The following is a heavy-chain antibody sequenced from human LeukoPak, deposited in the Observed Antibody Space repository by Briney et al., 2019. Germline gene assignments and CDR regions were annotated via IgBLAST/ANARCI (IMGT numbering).Heavy chain of an antibody. D-gene: IGHD3-22*01. Sequence: GGSLRLSCVASGFTFSSYAMSWVRQAPGKGLEWVSAMSGSGGMTYSADSVKGRFTISRDNSEKTLYLQMNSLRAEDTAVYYCAKGPFFYYDASGYNYFDFWGQGTLVTVSS. J-gene: IGHJ4*02. CDR2: MSGSGGMT. V-gene: IGHV3-23*01. CDR3: AKGPFFYYDASGYNYFDF. CDR1: GFTFSSYA.